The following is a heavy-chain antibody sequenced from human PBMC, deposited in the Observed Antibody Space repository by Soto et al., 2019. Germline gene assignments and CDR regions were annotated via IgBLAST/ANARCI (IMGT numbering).Heavy chain of an antibody. CDR2: IIPISATA. J-gene: IGHJ2*01. CDR3: ASTNYDGSAYYYGYLGL. V-gene: IGHV1-69*06. Sequence: QVELVQSGAEVKKPGSSVKVSCQASEDTLSNYAISWVRQAPGQGLEWMGGIIPISATANYAQKFQGRVMITEGTSANAVYLEISSLRSEDTVVYYCASTNYDGSAYYYGYLGLWGRGTLVTVAS. CDR1: EDTLSNYA. D-gene: IGHD3-22*01.